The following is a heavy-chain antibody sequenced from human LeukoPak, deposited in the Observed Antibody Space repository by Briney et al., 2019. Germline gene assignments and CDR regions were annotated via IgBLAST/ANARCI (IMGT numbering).Heavy chain of an antibody. CDR2: ISSNGGST. CDR3: VKGSLWFGELSDAFDI. CDR1: GFTFSSYA. J-gene: IGHJ3*02. D-gene: IGHD3-10*01. Sequence: GGSLRLSCSASGFTFSSYAMHWVRQAPGKGLEYVSAISSNGGSTYYADSVKGRFTISRDSSKNTLYLQMSSLRAEDTAVYYCVKGSLWFGELSDAFDIWGQGTMVTVSS. V-gene: IGHV3-64D*06.